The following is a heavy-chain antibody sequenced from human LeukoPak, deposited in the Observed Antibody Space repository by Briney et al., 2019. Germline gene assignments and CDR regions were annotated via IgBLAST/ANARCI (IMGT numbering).Heavy chain of an antibody. CDR2: INPNSGGT. CDR1: GYTFTVYY. V-gene: IGHV1-2*02. CDR3: ARGLTVAGSLAFDP. J-gene: IGHJ5*02. D-gene: IGHD6-19*01. Sequence: ASVKVSCKASGYTFTVYYMHWVRQAPGQGREWMGWINPNSGGTNYAQKLQGRVTMTRDTSISTAYMELSRLRSDDTAVYYCARGLTVAGSLAFDPWGQGTLVTVSS.